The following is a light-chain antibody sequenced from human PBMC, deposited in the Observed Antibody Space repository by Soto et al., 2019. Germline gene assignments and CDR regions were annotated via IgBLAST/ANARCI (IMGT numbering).Light chain of an antibody. CDR1: QSVSSN. J-gene: IGKJ2*01. CDR2: GAS. CDR3: QQYNNWPPVYT. V-gene: IGKV3-15*01. Sequence: EIVMTQSPATLSVSPGERATLSCRASQSVSSNLAWYQQKPGQAPRLLIYGASTRATGIPARFSGSGSGTEFTLTSSSRQSEDFAVYYCQQYNNWPPVYTFGQGTKLEIK.